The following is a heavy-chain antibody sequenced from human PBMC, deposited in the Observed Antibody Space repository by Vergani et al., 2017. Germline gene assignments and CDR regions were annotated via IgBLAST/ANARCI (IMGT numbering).Heavy chain of an antibody. Sequence: QVQLVQSGAEVKKPGASVKVSCKASGYTFTSYGISWVRQAPGQGLEWMGWISAYNGNTNYAQKLQGRGTMTTDTSTSTAYMELRSLRSDDTAVYYCAGREDSSGYFVRSSSYYFDYWGQGTLVTVSS. V-gene: IGHV1-18*01. CDR1: GYTFTSYG. J-gene: IGHJ4*02. CDR2: ISAYNGNT. D-gene: IGHD3-22*01. CDR3: AGREDSSGYFVRSSSYYFDY.